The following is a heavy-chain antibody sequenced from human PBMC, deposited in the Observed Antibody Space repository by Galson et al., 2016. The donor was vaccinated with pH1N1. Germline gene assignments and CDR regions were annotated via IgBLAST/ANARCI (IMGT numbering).Heavy chain of an antibody. CDR1: GVTFSTFA. J-gene: IGHJ4*02. Sequence: SVKVSCKASGVTFSTFAITWVRQAPGQGLEWMGRIIPILGMTNYAQRFHGRVTITADTSTYTAYMELCSLRSDDTAMYYCARDRHYGDDRAFDHWGRGTLVTVSS. D-gene: IGHD5-12*01. CDR3: ARDRHYGDDRAFDH. CDR2: IIPILGMT. V-gene: IGHV1-69*04.